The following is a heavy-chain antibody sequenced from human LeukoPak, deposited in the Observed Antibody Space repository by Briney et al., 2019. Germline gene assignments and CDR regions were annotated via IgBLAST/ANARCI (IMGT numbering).Heavy chain of an antibody. CDR1: GFTFSDYY. CDR3: ARVDTAMEAPYYFDY. V-gene: IGHV3-53*01. Sequence: GGSLRLSCAASGFTFSDYYMSRIRQAPGKGLEWVSVIYSGGSTYYADSVKGRFTISRDNSKNTLYLQMNSLRAEDTAVYYCARVDTAMEAPYYFDYWGQGTLVTVSS. D-gene: IGHD5-18*01. J-gene: IGHJ4*02. CDR2: IYSGGST.